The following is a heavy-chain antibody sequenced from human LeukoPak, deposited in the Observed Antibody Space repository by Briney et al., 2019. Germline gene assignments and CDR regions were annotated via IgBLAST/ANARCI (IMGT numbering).Heavy chain of an antibody. CDR2: INPNSGGT. D-gene: IGHD3-22*01. V-gene: IGHV1-2*06. J-gene: IGHJ5*02. Sequence: ASVKVSCKASGYTFTSYGISWVRQAPGQGLEWMGRINPNSGGTNYAQKFQGRVTMTRDTSISTAYMELSRLRSDDTAVYYCARDAGSSGYNAWGQGTLVTVSS. CDR1: GYTFTSYG. CDR3: ARDAGSSGYNA.